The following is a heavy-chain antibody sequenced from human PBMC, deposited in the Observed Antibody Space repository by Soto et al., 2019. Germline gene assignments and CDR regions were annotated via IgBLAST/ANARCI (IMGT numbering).Heavy chain of an antibody. CDR2: ISSSSYI. Sequence: EVQLVESGGGLVKPGGSLRLSCAASGFTFSSYSMNWVRQAPGKGLEWVSSISSSSYIYYADSVKGRFTISRDNAKNSLYLQMNSLRAEDTAVYYCARADCSGGSCYGLFDYWGQGTLVTVSS. D-gene: IGHD2-15*01. CDR1: GFTFSSYS. V-gene: IGHV3-21*01. J-gene: IGHJ4*02. CDR3: ARADCSGGSCYGLFDY.